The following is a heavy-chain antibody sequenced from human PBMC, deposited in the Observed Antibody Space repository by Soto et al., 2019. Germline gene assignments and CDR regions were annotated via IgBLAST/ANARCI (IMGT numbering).Heavy chain of an antibody. CDR2: IYYSGST. Sequence: SETLSLTCTVSGDSISSYYWSWIRQPPGKGLEWIGYIYYSGSTNYNPSLKSRVTISVDTSKNQFSLKLSSVTAADTAVYYCARGWRQLVPNWFDPWGQGTLVTVSS. CDR3: ARGWRQLVPNWFDP. V-gene: IGHV4-59*01. J-gene: IGHJ5*02. D-gene: IGHD6-6*01. CDR1: GDSISSYY.